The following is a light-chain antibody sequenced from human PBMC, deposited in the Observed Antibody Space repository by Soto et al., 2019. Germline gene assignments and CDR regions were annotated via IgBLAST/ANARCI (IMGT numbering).Light chain of an antibody. Sequence: EIVLTQSPGTLSLSPGEIATLSCRASQSVSSSYLAWYQQKPGQAPRLLIYGASGRATGIPDRFSGSGSGTYCTLTISRLEPDDFAVYYCQQDGSSRGFTFGPGNKVDIK. V-gene: IGKV3-20*01. CDR2: GAS. CDR3: QQDGSSRGFT. J-gene: IGKJ3*01. CDR1: QSVSSSY.